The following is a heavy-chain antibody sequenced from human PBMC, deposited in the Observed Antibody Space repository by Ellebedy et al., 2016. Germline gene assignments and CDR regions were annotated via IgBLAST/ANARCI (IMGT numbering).Heavy chain of an antibody. V-gene: IGHV1-2*04. CDR3: ARALEGYYYYGMDV. CDR2: INPNSGGT. J-gene: IGHJ6*02. CDR1: GYTFTGYY. Sequence: ASVKVSCKASGYTFTGYYMHWVRQAPGQGLEWMGWINPNSGGTNYAQKFQGWVTMTRDTSISTAYMELSRLRSDDTAVYYCARALEGYYYYGMDVWGQGTTVTVSS. D-gene: IGHD3-3*01.